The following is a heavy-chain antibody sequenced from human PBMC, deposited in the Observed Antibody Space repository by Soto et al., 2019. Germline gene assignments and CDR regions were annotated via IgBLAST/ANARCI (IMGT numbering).Heavy chain of an antibody. J-gene: IGHJ3*02. CDR1: GGTFSSYA. CDR3: AIGGAGMATILDAFDI. Sequence: QVQLVQSGAEVKKPGSSVKVSCKASGGTFSSYAISWVRQAPGQGLEWMGGIIPIFGTANYAQKFQGRVTITADESTSTAYMELSSLRSEDTGVYYCAIGGAGMATILDAFDIWGQGTMVTVSS. V-gene: IGHV1-69*01. D-gene: IGHD5-12*01. CDR2: IIPIFGTA.